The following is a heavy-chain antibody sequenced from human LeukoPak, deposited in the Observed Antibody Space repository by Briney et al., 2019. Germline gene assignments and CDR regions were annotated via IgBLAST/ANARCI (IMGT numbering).Heavy chain of an antibody. CDR1: GGSISSYY. CDR3: ARAVVGATAHFDY. Sequence: TSETLSLTCTVSGGSISSYYWSWIRQPPGKGLEWIGYIYYSGSTNYNPSLKSRVTISVDTSKNQFSLKLSSVTAADTAVYYCARAVVGATAHFDYWGQGTLVTVSS. D-gene: IGHD1-26*01. CDR2: IYYSGST. J-gene: IGHJ4*02. V-gene: IGHV4-59*08.